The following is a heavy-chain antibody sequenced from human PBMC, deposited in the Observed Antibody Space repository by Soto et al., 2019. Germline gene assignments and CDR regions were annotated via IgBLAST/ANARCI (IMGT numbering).Heavy chain of an antibody. V-gene: IGHV4-39*01. CDR1: GGSISSTSHY. CDR3: ARHGVIGTKTFDS. D-gene: IGHD3-10*01. J-gene: IGHJ4*02. Sequence: QLQLQESGPGLVKPSETLSLTCTVSGGSISSTSHYWGWVRQPPGKALEWIGSLYYSGSTYYNPSLKSRVTISVDTSKNQFSLKLSSVTAADTALYYCARHGVIGTKTFDSWGQGTLVTVSS. CDR2: LYYSGST.